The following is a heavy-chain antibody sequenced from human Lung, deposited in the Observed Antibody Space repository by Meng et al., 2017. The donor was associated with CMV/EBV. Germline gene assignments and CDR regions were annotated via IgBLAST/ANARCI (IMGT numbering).Heavy chain of an antibody. D-gene: IGHD5-12*01. Sequence: SVXVSXXPSGYTFTSYGISWVRQAPGQGLEWMGWISAYNGRSNYPQRLQGRVTMTTDTSTSTAYMELRSLRSDDTAMYYCVRDDRYTGYDRFDSWGQGPLVTVSS. V-gene: IGHV1-18*01. CDR3: VRDDRYTGYDRFDS. J-gene: IGHJ4*02. CDR2: ISAYNGRS. CDR1: GYTFTSYG.